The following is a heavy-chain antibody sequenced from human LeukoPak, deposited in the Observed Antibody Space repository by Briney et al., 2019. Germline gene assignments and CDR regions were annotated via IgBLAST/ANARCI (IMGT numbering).Heavy chain of an antibody. CDR1: GFTFSSYE. CDR3: AKDSVRSPSYYYYMDV. Sequence: PGGSPRLSCAASGFTFSSYEMHWVRQAPGKGLEWVSYISSSGSTIYYADSVKGRFTISRDNSKNTLYLQMNSLRAEDTAVYYCAKDSVRSPSYYYYMDVWGKGTTVTVSS. V-gene: IGHV3-48*03. D-gene: IGHD1-1*01. J-gene: IGHJ6*03. CDR2: ISSSGSTI.